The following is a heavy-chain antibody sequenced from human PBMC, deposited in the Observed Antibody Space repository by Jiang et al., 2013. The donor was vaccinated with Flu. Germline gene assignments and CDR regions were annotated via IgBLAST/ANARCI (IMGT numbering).Heavy chain of an antibody. Sequence: VQLLESGGGVVQPGRSLRLSCAASGFTFSSYGMHWVRQAPGKGLEWVAVISYDGSNKYYADSVKGRFTISRDNSKNTLYLQMNSLRAEDTAVYYCAKDSLNDGFDPWGQGTLVTVSS. CDR1: GFTFSSYG. CDR2: ISYDGSNK. D-gene: IGHD1-1*01. CDR3: AKDSLNDGFDP. J-gene: IGHJ5*02. V-gene: IGHV3-30*18.